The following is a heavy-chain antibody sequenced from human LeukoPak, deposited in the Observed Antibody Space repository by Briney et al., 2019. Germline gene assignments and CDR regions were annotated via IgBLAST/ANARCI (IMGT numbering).Heavy chain of an antibody. CDR2: IDPGDSHA. CDR3: ARHGVGAGLAAAYI. CDR1: GYNFSNYG. D-gene: IGHD6-13*01. J-gene: IGHJ4*02. V-gene: IGHV5-51*01. Sequence: GESLKISCKGSGYNFSNYGIGWVRQTPGKGLEWMGLIDPGDSHAIYSPSFQGQVTISADKSISAAYLQWSSLKASDTAMYYCARHGVGAGLAAAYIWGQGTLLTVSS.